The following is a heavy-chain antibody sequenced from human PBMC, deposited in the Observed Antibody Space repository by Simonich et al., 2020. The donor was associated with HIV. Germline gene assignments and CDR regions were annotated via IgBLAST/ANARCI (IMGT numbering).Heavy chain of an antibody. CDR2: IRGCGDSN. D-gene: IGHD3-3*01. V-gene: IGHV3-23*01. CDR3: AKDRYYNFWSGYYDY. Sequence: EVQLLESRGGLVQPGGSLRLSCAASGFTFSSYAMSWVRRAPGEGLRWVTAIRGCGDSNNYADSVKGRLTISRDNCKNTLYLQMNSLRAEDTAVYYCAKDRYYNFWSGYYDYWGQGTLVTVSS. CDR1: GFTFSSYA. J-gene: IGHJ4*02.